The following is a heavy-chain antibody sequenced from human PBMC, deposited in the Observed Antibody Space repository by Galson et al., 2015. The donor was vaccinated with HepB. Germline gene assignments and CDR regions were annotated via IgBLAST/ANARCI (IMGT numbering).Heavy chain of an antibody. CDR2: ISSSSSYI. CDR3: ARGDNWNEDFDY. CDR1: GFTFSSYS. J-gene: IGHJ4*02. V-gene: IGHV3-21*01. D-gene: IGHD1-20*01. Sequence: SLRLSCAASGFTFSSYSMNWVRQAPGKGLEWVSSISSSSSYIYYADSVKGRFTISRDNAKNSLYLQMNSLRAEDTAVYYCARGDNWNEDFDYWGQGTLVTVSS.